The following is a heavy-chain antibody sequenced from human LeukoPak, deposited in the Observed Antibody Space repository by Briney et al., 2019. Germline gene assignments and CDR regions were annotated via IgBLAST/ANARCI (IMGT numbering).Heavy chain of an antibody. J-gene: IGHJ4*02. CDR3: ARAEGRAASGD. CDR2: IWYDGSNK. Sequence: GGTLRLSCAASGFTLSSYGMHWVRQAPGKGLEWVAVIWYDGSNKYYEDSVKGRFTISRDNSKNTLYLRMNSLRAEDTAVYYCARAEGRAASGDWGQGTLVTVSS. V-gene: IGHV3-33*01. D-gene: IGHD6-13*01. CDR1: GFTLSSYG.